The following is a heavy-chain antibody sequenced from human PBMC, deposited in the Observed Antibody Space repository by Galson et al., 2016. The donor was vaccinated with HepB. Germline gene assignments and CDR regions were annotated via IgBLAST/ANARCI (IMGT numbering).Heavy chain of an antibody. CDR2: IYPADSDT. D-gene: IGHD2-2*01. CDR1: GSSFTSYW. Sequence: QSGAEVKKPGESLKISCKGSGSSFTSYWIGWVRQMPGKGLEWMGIIYPADSDTRYSPSFQGQVTISVDKSISTAYLHWRSLKASDTAMYYCARHGAGVAMPLFYYGMDVWGQGTTVTVSS. J-gene: IGHJ6*02. CDR3: ARHGAGVAMPLFYYGMDV. V-gene: IGHV5-51*01.